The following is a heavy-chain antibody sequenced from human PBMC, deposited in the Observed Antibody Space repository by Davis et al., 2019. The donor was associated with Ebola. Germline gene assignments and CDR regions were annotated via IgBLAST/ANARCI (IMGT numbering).Heavy chain of an antibody. Sequence: ETLSLTCTVSGYSISSGYYWSWVRQAPGKGLEWVANIKQDGSEKYYVNSVRGRFTISRDNAKNSLFLQVNSLRAEDTALYYCARAGNYASPHHFDYWGQGSLVTVFS. D-gene: IGHD1-7*01. J-gene: IGHJ4*02. CDR1: GYSISSGYY. CDR2: IKQDGSEK. V-gene: IGHV3-7*01. CDR3: ARAGNYASPHHFDY.